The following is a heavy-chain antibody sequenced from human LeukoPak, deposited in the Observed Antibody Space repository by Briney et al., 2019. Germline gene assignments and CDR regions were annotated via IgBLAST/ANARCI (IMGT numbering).Heavy chain of an antibody. CDR2: ISYDGSNK. D-gene: IGHD6-19*01. CDR3: ARDGTAVAWYMDAFDI. CDR1: GFTFSSYA. J-gene: IGHJ3*02. Sequence: GGSLRLSCAASGFTFSSYAMHWVRQAPGKGLEWVAVISYDGSNKYYADSVKGRFTISRDNSKNSLYLQMNSLRAEDTAVYYCARDGTAVAWYMDAFDIWGQGTMVTVSS. V-gene: IGHV3-30-3*01.